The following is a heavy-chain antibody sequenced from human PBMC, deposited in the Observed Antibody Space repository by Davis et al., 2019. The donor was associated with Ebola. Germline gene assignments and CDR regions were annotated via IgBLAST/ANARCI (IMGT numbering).Heavy chain of an antibody. Sequence: AASVKVSCKASGYTFTGYDINWVRQATGQGLEWMGWMNPNSGNTGYAQKFQGRVTMTEDTSTDTAYMELSSLRSEDTAVYYCTVGGIGGMGDYWGQGTLVTVSS. CDR2: MNPNSGNT. CDR1: GYTFTGYD. V-gene: IGHV1-8*01. CDR3: TVGGIGGMGDY. D-gene: IGHD1-26*01. J-gene: IGHJ4*02.